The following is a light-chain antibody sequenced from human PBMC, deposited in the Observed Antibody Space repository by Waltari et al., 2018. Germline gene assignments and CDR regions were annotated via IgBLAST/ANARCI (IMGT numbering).Light chain of an antibody. CDR3: NSYTSSRTWV. CDR1: SSHFGAYKS. CDR2: DVS. Sequence: QPALTQPASVSGSPGPSITISSTGTSSHFGAYKSFSWYQQHPGKAPKLIIYDVSTRPSGTSNRFSGSKSGNTASLTISGLQAEDEADYYCNSYTSSRTWVFGGGTKLTVL. J-gene: IGLJ3*02. V-gene: IGLV2-14*03.